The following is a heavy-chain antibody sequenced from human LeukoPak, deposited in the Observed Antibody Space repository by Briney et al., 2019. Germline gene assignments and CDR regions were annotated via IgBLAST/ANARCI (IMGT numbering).Heavy chain of an antibody. CDR3: ARDYSGEWEQLTGWWFDP. CDR1: GYTLNTYG. J-gene: IGHJ5*02. D-gene: IGHD1-26*01. V-gene: IGHV1-46*02. Sequence: ASVKVSCKASGYTLNTYGITWVRQAPGQGLEWMAIINPSGDVRSYAQKFQGRVTVTRDMSTRTVYMELSDLRPEDTAVYYCARDYSGEWEQLTGWWFDPWGQGTLVIVSS. CDR2: INPSGDVR.